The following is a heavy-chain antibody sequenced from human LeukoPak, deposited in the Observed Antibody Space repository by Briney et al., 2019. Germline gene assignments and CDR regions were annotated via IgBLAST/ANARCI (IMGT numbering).Heavy chain of an antibody. D-gene: IGHD2-21*02. Sequence: SETLSLTCAVYGGSFSPYYWSWIRQPPEKGLEWIGEINHSGSTNYNPSLKSRVNISVDTSKNQFSLKLSSVTAADTAVYYCARGGLYCGGDCYVDHWGQGSLVTVSS. CDR2: INHSGST. CDR1: GGSFSPYY. J-gene: IGHJ4*02. CDR3: ARGGLYCGGDCYVDH. V-gene: IGHV4-34*01.